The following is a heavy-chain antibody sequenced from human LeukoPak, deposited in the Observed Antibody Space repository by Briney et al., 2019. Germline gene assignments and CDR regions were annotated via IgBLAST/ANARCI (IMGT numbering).Heavy chain of an antibody. D-gene: IGHD6-19*01. CDR2: ISYRGST. CDR3: ARALYSSGWYGYHYYMDV. CDR1: GGSLSSYY. J-gene: IGHJ6*03. Sequence: SSQTLSLTCTVSGGSLSSYYWSWIRQPPGKGLEWIGYISYRGSTNCNPPLKSRVTISIDTSKNQFSLKLSSVTAADTAVYYCARALYSSGWYGYHYYMDVWGKGTTVTISS. V-gene: IGHV4-59*01.